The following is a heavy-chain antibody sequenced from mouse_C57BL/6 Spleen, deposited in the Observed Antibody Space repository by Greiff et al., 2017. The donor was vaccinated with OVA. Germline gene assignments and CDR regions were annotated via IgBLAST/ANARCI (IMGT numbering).Heavy chain of an antibody. CDR2: IHPSDSDT. CDR3: AIGIYDGYYLFAY. V-gene: IGHV1-74*01. CDR1: GYTFTSYW. J-gene: IGHJ3*01. Sequence: QVQLKQPGAELVKPGASVKVSCKASGYTFTSYWMHWVKQRPGQGLEWIGRIHPSDSDTNYNQKFKGKATLTVDKSSSTAYMQLSSLTSEDSAVYYCAIGIYDGYYLFAYWGQGTLVTVSA. D-gene: IGHD2-3*01.